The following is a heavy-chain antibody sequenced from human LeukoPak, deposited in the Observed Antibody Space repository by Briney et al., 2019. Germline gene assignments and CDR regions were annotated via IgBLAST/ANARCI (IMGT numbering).Heavy chain of an antibody. D-gene: IGHD3-10*01. CDR1: GYTFTRYG. J-gene: IGHJ6*02. V-gene: IGHV1-18*01. Sequence: ASVEVSCKASGYTFTRYGITWVRQAPGQGLEWMGWISGYNGNTNYAQKLQGRVTMTTETSTSTAYMELRSLRSDDTAVYYCARGITMVRGGGMDVWGQGTTVTVSS. CDR2: ISGYNGNT. CDR3: ARGITMVRGGGMDV.